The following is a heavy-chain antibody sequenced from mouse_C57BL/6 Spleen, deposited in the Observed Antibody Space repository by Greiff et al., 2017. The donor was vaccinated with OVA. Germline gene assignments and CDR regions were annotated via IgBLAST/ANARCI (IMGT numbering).Heavy chain of an antibody. Sequence: QVHVKQPGAELVKPGASVKLSCKASGYTFTSYWMHWVKQRPGQGLEWIGMIHPNSGSTNYNEKFKSKASLTVDKSSSTAYMQLSSLTSEDSAVYYCARGAYGNYAGDYWGQGTTLTVSS. CDR1: GYTFTSYW. CDR2: IHPNSGST. CDR3: ARGAYGNYAGDY. D-gene: IGHD2-1*01. V-gene: IGHV1-64*01. J-gene: IGHJ2*01.